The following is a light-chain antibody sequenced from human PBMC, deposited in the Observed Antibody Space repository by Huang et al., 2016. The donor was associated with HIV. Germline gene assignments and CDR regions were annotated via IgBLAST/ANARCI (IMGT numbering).Light chain of an antibody. CDR2: AAS. CDR3: QQSDNIPRT. Sequence: DIQMTQSPSSLSASMGDRVTISCRASQTISKSLNWYQQKPGKAPKLLMYAASNSQTVVTSRFRGSGSGTDFTLTISNLQPDDSATYYCQQSDNIPRTFGQGTRLEIK. V-gene: IGKV1-39*01. J-gene: IGKJ1*01. CDR1: QTISKS.